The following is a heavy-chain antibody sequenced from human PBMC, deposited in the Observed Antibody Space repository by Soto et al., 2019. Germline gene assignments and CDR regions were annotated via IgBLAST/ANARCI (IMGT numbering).Heavy chain of an antibody. J-gene: IGHJ6*03. D-gene: IGHD3-10*01. Sequence: GAEVKKPGESLKISCKGSGYSFTSYWIGWVRQMPGKGLEWMGIIYPGDSDTRYSPSFQGQVTISADKSISTAYLQWSSLKASDTAMYYCARHPNLWFGDLYYYMDVWGKGTTVTVSS. CDR1: GYSFTSYW. V-gene: IGHV5-51*01. CDR3: ARHPNLWFGDLYYYMDV. CDR2: IYPGDSDT.